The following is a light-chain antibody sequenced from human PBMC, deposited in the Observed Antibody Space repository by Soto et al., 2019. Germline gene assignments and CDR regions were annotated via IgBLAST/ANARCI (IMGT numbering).Light chain of an antibody. CDR3: QQYKNWPRT. Sequence: EVVLTKSPATLSVSPGDSVTLSCRASQSVDINLAWYPQTLGQAPRLIIYGASTRATDMPGRFSGSGSGTEFTLTISSLQSEDFEVYYCQQYKNWPRTFGRGTKVDI. CDR2: GAS. CDR1: QSVDIN. V-gene: IGKV3-15*01. J-gene: IGKJ4*02.